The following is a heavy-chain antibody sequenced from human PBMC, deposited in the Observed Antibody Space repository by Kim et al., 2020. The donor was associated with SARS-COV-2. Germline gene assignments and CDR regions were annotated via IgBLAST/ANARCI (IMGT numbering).Heavy chain of an antibody. CDR1: GYSFTSYW. J-gene: IGHJ4*02. CDR2: IYPGDSDT. Sequence: GESLKISCKGSGYSFTSYWIGWVRQMPGKGLEWMGIIYPGDSDTRYSPSFQGQVTISADKSISTAYLQWSSLKASDTAMYYCARLGCSSTSCYTGEYFDYWGQGTLVTVSS. D-gene: IGHD2-2*02. V-gene: IGHV5-51*01. CDR3: ARLGCSSTSCYTGEYFDY.